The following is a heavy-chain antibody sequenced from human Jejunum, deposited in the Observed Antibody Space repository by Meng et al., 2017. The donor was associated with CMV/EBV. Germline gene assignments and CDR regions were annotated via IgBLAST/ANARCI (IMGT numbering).Heavy chain of an antibody. CDR3: ARGTGSGSWLIDS. D-gene: IGHD6-13*01. CDR2: IPFDGNNK. J-gene: IGHJ4*02. CDR1: GFPFSSYT. V-gene: IGHV3-30*04. Sequence: SGFPFSSYTMHWVRQAPGKGVEWVAVIPFDGNNKHYADSVKGRFTISRDNSKNTLYLQVNSLRPEDTGVYYCARGTGSGSWLIDSWGQGTLVTVSS.